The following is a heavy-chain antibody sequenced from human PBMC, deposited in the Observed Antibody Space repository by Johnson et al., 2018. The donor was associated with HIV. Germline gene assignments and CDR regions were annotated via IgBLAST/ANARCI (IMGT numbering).Heavy chain of an antibody. V-gene: IGHV3-15*01. CDR1: GFTFSNAW. Sequence: MQLVESGGGLVKPGGSLRLSCAASGFTFSNAWMSWVRQAQGKGLEWVGRIKSKTDGGTTDYAAPVKGRFTILRDDSKNTLYLQMNSLKIEDTAVYYCTTLYYNFWSGYYGESFDIWGQGTMVTVSS. J-gene: IGHJ3*02. CDR3: TTLYYNFWSGYYGESFDI. CDR2: IKSKTDGGTT. D-gene: IGHD3-3*01.